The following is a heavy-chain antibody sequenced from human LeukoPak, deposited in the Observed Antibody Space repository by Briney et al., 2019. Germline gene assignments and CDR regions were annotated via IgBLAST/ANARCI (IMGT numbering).Heavy chain of an antibody. V-gene: IGHV4-59*01. J-gene: IGHJ3*02. CDR3: ARGAGSGSSGFDI. CDR2: INHNGST. CDR1: GGSISSYY. Sequence: SVTLSLTCTVSGGSISSYYWSWIRQSPGKGLEWIGYINHNGSTKCNPSLKSRGTISVDMSRNQFSLKLSSVTAADTAVYYCARGAGSGSSGFDIWGQGTMVTVS. D-gene: IGHD3-10*01.